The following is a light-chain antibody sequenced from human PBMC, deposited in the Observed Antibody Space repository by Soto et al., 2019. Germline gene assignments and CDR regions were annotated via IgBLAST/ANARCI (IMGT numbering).Light chain of an antibody. CDR3: QQYNNWPPIT. V-gene: IGKV3-15*01. CDR1: QSVSIK. J-gene: IGKJ5*01. CDR2: DTS. Sequence: EIWMTQSPATLSVSPGERATLSCRASQSVSIKLAWHQQKPGQAPRILIYDTSTRATGIPARFSGSGSGTEFTLTISSLQSEDFAVYYCQQYNNWPPITFGQGTRLEIK.